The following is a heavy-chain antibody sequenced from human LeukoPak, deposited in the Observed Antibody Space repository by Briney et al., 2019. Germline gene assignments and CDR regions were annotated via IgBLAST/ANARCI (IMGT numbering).Heavy chain of an antibody. CDR1: GFTVSSNY. V-gene: IGHV3-66*02. D-gene: IGHD4-11*01. CDR2: IYSGGST. Sequence: GGSLRLSCAASGFTVSSNYMSWVRQAPGKGLGWVSVIYSGGSTYYADSVKGRFTISRDNSKNTLYLQMNSLRAEDTAVYYCAVDYSNYEFLDYWGQGTLVTVSS. J-gene: IGHJ4*02. CDR3: AVDYSNYEFLDY.